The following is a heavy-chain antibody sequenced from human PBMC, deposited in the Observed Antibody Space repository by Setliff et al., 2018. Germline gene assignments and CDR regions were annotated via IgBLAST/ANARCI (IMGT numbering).Heavy chain of an antibody. Sequence: GGSLRLSCAASGFTFRDYTMAWVRQAPGKGLERVAGVIQVGNGYYADSMKGRSVISRDNPRNSCFLQLNNLRPEDTATYYCVKDRVNDGVWDFDSWGQGIVVTVSS. CDR1: GFTFRDYT. D-gene: IGHD4-17*01. J-gene: IGHJ4*02. CDR3: VKDRVNDGVWDFDS. CDR2: VIQVGNG. V-gene: IGHV3-23*01.